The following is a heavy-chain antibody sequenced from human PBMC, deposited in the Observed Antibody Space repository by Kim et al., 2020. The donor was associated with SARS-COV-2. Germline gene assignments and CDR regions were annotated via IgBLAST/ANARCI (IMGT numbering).Heavy chain of an antibody. CDR2: INSDGSNT. J-gene: IGHJ4*02. V-gene: IGHV3-74*01. Sequence: GGSLRLSCAASGFTFSNYWMHWVRQAPGKGLVWVSRINSDGSNTNYADSVRGRFTISRDNAKNTLYLQMNSLRVEDTAVYYCARISYYFDYWGQGTLVTVSS. CDR1: GFTFSNYW. CDR3: ARISYYFDY.